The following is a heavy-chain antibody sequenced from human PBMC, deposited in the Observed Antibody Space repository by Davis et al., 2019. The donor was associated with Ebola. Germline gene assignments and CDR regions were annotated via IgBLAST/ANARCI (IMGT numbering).Heavy chain of an antibody. V-gene: IGHV3-11*06. CDR1: GFTFSDYY. Sequence: PGGSLRLSCAASGFTFSDYYMSWIRQAPGKGLEWVSYISSSSSYTNYADSVKGRFTISRDNSKNTLYLQMNSLRAEDTAVYYCAKGWSSSWTLFDYWGQGTLVTVSS. J-gene: IGHJ4*02. D-gene: IGHD6-13*01. CDR3: AKGWSSSWTLFDY. CDR2: ISSSSSYT.